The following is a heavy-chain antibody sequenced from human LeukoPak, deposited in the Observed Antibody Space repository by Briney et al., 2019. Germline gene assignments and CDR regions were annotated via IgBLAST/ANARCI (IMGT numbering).Heavy chain of an antibody. CDR3: ATQKYSSGWSFDY. CDR2: INPNSGGT. J-gene: IGHJ4*02. Sequence: ASVKVSCKASGYTFTGYYMHWVRPAPGPGLEWMGWINPNSGGTNYVQKFQGRVTMTRDTSISTAYMELSRLRSDDTAVYYCATQKYSSGWSFDYWGQGTLVTVSS. CDR1: GYTFTGYY. V-gene: IGHV1-2*02. D-gene: IGHD6-19*01.